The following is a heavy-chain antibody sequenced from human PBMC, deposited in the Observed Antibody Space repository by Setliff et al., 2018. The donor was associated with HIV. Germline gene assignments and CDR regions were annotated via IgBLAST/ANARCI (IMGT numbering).Heavy chain of an antibody. CDR2: IYYHGST. CDR3: VNPSGAMGDFDS. J-gene: IGHJ4*02. V-gene: IGHV4-39*01. D-gene: IGHD3-16*01. CDR1: GGSISSTNYF. Sequence: SETLSLTCTVSGGSISSTNYFWGWIRQPPGKGLEWIGTIYYHGSTYYNPSLKSRVTISIDTSKNQFSLQLTSVTAADTAVYYCVNPSGAMGDFDSWGQGTLVTVFS.